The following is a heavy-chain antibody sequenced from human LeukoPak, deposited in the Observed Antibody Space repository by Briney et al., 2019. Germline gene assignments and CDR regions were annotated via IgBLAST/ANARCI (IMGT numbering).Heavy chain of an antibody. CDR1: GVSLTDYY. CDR3: ARIRCGSGPEICYNH. Sequence: SETLSLTCAVSGVSLTDYYWSWIRQSPGKGLEWIWEVSPNGYSKYNPSVQSRLSMLVARYENQLSLRLSSVTAADTAIYYCARIRCGSGPEICYNHWAQGSLVTVSS. D-gene: IGHD2-8*01. J-gene: IGHJ5*02. V-gene: IGHV4-34*01. CDR2: VSPNGYS.